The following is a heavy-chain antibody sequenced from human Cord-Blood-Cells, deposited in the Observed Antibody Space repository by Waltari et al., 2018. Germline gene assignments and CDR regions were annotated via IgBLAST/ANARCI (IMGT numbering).Heavy chain of an antibody. CDR3: ARHPLYYDILTGVDY. V-gene: IGHV4-39*07. D-gene: IGHD3-9*01. J-gene: IGHJ4*02. CDR2: IYYSGSN. Sequence: QLQLQESGPGLVKPSETLSLTCTVSGGSISSSSYYWGWIRQPPGKGLEWIGSIYYSGSNYYNPSLTGRVTISVATSKNQFSLKLSSVTAADTAVYYCARHPLYYDILTGVDYWGQGTLVTVSS. CDR1: GGSISSSSYY.